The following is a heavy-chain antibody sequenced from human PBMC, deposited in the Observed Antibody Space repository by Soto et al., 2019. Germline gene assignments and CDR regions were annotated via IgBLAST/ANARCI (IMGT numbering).Heavy chain of an antibody. CDR2: ISYDGSNK. CDR3: AMTTYYDLLASPTPLEY. V-gene: IGHV3-30-3*01. Sequence: QVQLVESGGGVVQPGRSLRLSCAASGFTFSSYAMHWVRQAPGKGLEWVAVISYDGSNKYYADSVKGRFPISRDNSKNRLHLQINNLSAEPTAGYYCAMTTYYDLLASPTPLEYWGQGTLVTVS. J-gene: IGHJ4*02. CDR1: GFTFSSYA. D-gene: IGHD3-3*01.